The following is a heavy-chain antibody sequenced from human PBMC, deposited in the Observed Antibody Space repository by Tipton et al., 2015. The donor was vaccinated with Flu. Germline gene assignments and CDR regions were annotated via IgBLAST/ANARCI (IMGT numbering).Heavy chain of an antibody. Sequence: QLVQSGAEVKKPGASVKVSCKASGYTFTSYGISWVRQAPGQGLEWMGWISAYNGNTNYAQKFQGRVTMTRDTSISTAYMELSRLRSDDTAVYYCARGRLRWMLFDIWGQGTMVTVSS. J-gene: IGHJ3*02. D-gene: IGHD4-23*01. V-gene: IGHV1-18*04. CDR2: ISAYNGNT. CDR1: GYTFTSYG. CDR3: ARGRLRWMLFDI.